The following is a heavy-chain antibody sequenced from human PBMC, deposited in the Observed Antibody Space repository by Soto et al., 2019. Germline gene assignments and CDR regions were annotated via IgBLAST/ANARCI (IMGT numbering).Heavy chain of an antibody. V-gene: IGHV3-23*01. CDR3: AKDRSSGNYLYYFDN. D-gene: IGHD1-7*01. CDR1: GFTFSTYA. CDR2: ITNSGSNT. J-gene: IGHJ4*01. Sequence: QPGGSLRLSCAASGFTFSTYAMSWARQAPGKGLEWVSGITNSGSNTYYADSVKGRFTISRDNSKNTLYLQMNSLRDEDTAVYYCAKDRSSGNYLYYFDNWGQGTLVTVSS.